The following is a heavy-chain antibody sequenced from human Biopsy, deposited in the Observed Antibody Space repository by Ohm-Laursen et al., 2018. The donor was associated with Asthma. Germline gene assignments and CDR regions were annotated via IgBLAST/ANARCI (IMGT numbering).Heavy chain of an antibody. CDR3: ASQGSGPDFWSGYYYFDY. CDR2: ISYDGSNK. V-gene: IGHV3-30*03. D-gene: IGHD3-3*01. J-gene: IGHJ4*02. Sequence: SLRLSCAASGFTFSSYGMHWVRQAPGKGLEWGAVISYDGSNKYYADSVKGRFTISRDNSKNTLYLQMNSLRAEDTAVYYCASQGSGPDFWSGYYYFDYWGQGTLVTVSS. CDR1: GFTFSSYG.